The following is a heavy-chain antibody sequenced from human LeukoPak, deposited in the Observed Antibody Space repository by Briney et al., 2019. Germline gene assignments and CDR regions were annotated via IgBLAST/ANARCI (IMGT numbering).Heavy chain of an antibody. Sequence: GGSLRLSCAASGFTFSSYWMHWVRQAPGKGLVWVSRINSDGSSTSYADSVKGRFTISRDNSKNTLYLQMNSLRAEDTAVYYCARLPYYYDSSGYYDAFDIWGQGTMVTVSS. CDR1: GFTFSSYW. CDR2: INSDGSST. CDR3: ARLPYYYDSSGYYDAFDI. J-gene: IGHJ3*02. D-gene: IGHD3-22*01. V-gene: IGHV3-74*01.